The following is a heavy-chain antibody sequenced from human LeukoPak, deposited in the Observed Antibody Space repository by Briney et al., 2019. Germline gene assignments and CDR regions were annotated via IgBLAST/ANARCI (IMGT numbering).Heavy chain of an antibody. CDR2: ISSSRSTI. CDR3: TSGLYSGSSLYPDF. D-gene: IGHD1-26*01. V-gene: IGHV3-48*02. J-gene: IGHJ4*02. Sequence: GGSLRLSCAASGFTFSSYSMNWVRQAPGKGLEWVSHISSSRSTIYYTDSVKGRFTTSRDNAKNSLYLQMNSLRDEDTAVYYCTSGLYSGSSLYPDFWGQGTLVTVSS. CDR1: GFTFSSYS.